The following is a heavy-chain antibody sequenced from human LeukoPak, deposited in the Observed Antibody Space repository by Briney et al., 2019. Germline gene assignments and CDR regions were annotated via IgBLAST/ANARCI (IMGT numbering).Heavy chain of an antibody. D-gene: IGHD2-2*01. Sequence: KSSETLSLTCTVSGGSISSSSYYWGWIRQPPGKGLEWIGSIYYSGSTYYNPSLKSRVTISVDTSKNQFSLKLSSVTAADTAVYYCAREVRCSSTSCYSAYYYYYYYMDVWGKGTTVTVSS. J-gene: IGHJ6*03. V-gene: IGHV4-39*07. CDR3: AREVRCSSTSCYSAYYYYYYYMDV. CDR2: IYYSGST. CDR1: GGSISSSSYY.